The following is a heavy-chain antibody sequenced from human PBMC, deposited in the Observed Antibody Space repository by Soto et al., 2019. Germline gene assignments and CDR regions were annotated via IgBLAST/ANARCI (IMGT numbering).Heavy chain of an antibody. CDR1: GYIFIDYW. J-gene: IGHJ4*02. D-gene: IGHD2-15*01. CDR3: ARPPLPGYSIHFNS. CDR2: VYPRDSDT. Sequence: GESLKISCKASGYIFIDYWIGWVRQMPGKGLEWMGIVYPRDSDTSYSPSFQGQVTISADRSTGTAFLQWRSLKASDTALYYCARPPLPGYSIHFNSWGQGTLVTVSS. V-gene: IGHV5-51*01.